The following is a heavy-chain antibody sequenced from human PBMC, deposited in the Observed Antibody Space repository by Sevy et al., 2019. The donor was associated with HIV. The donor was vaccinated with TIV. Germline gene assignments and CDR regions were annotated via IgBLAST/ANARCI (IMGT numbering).Heavy chain of an antibody. Sequence: GGSLRLSCAASGFTFSSYSLNWVRQAPGKGLEWVSGISGSGYSTYYADSVKGRFTISRDNSKNTLYLQMNSLRAEDTAVYYCAKEGGGCNYDTRGLFDYWGQGTLVTVSS. CDR2: ISGSGYST. V-gene: IGHV3-23*01. CDR1: GFTFSSYS. CDR3: AKEGGGCNYDTRGLFDY. D-gene: IGHD3-22*01. J-gene: IGHJ4*02.